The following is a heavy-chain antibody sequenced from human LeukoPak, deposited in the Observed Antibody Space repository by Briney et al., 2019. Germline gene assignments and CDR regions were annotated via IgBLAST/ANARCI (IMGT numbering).Heavy chain of an antibody. Sequence: ASVKVSCKTSNYTFTSNAINWVRQAPGQGLEWMGWISVYNGNRNYAQKFQGRVTMTTDTSTSTAYMEQRSLRSDDTAVYYCARGLGYGDSYYFDYWGQGTLVTVSS. J-gene: IGHJ4*02. CDR1: NYTFTSNA. D-gene: IGHD4-17*01. CDR3: ARGLGYGDSYYFDY. CDR2: ISVYNGNR. V-gene: IGHV1-18*01.